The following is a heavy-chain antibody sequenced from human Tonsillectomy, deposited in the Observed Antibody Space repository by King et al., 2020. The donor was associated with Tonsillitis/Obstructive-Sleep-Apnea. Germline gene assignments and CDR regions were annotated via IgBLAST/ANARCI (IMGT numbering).Heavy chain of an antibody. V-gene: IGHV4-59*01. Sequence: QLQESGPGLVKPSETLSLTCTASGGSISRYYWSCIRQPPGKGLEWFGYIYYGGSTTYNPSLKSRVTISVETSKNKFSLKLGSVTAAEPAVYYCASYYDFWSGYPYWGQGTLVTVSS. J-gene: IGHJ4*02. CDR1: GGSISRYY. CDR2: IYYGGST. D-gene: IGHD3-3*01. CDR3: ASYYDFWSGYPY.